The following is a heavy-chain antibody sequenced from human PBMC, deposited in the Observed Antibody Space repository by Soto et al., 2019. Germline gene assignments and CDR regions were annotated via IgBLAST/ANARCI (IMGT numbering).Heavy chain of an antibody. CDR1: GGSISSGGYY. Sequence: QVQLQESGPGLVKPSQTLSLTCTVSGGSISSGGYYWSWIRQHPGKGLEWIGYIYYSGSTYYNPSLKSRVTISVDKSKNQFSLKLSSVTAADTAVYYWASDFRGITGKGGAFDIWGQGTMVTVSS. D-gene: IGHD1-20*01. V-gene: IGHV4-31*03. CDR2: IYYSGST. CDR3: ASDFRGITGKGGAFDI. J-gene: IGHJ3*02.